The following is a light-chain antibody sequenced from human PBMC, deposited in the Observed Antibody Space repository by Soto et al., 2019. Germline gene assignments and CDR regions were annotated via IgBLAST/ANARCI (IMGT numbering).Light chain of an antibody. CDR2: GAS. J-gene: IGKJ1*01. Sequence: DIVLTQSPGTLSLSPGDRATLSFRASQSVSNNYLALYQQKPGQAPRLLIYGASNRATGIPDRFSGSGAGTYFTLTISRLEPEDFAVYYCQQYGSPGTFGQGTKVDIK. CDR1: QSVSNNY. V-gene: IGKV3-20*01. CDR3: QQYGSPGT.